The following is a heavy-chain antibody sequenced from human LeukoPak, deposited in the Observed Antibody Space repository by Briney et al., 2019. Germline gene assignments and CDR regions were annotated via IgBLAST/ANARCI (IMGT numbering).Heavy chain of an antibody. Sequence: SETLSLTCTVSRGSISSSSYYWAWIRQSPGKRLEWIGSVYYSGTIYHNPSFESRISVSVDTITNQFSLRLNSATAADTAVYYCATLAHDSSGHCYFDYWGQGTLVTVSS. CDR1: RGSISSSSYY. D-gene: IGHD3-22*01. CDR2: VYYSGTI. CDR3: ATLAHDSSGHCYFDY. V-gene: IGHV4-39*01. J-gene: IGHJ4*02.